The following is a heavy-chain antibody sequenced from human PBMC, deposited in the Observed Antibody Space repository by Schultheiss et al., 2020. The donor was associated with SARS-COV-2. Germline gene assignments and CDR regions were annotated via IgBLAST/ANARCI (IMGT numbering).Heavy chain of an antibody. CDR3: AKDDGGDYTRGYFDY. J-gene: IGHJ4*02. CDR2: INSDGSST. D-gene: IGHD2-21*02. Sequence: GGSLRLSCAASGFTFDDYGMSWVRQAPGKGLVWVSRINSDGSSTSYADSVKGRFTISRDNSKNTLYLQMNSLRAEDTAVYYCAKDDGGDYTRGYFDYWGQGTLVTVSS. CDR1: GFTFDDYG. V-gene: IGHV3-74*01.